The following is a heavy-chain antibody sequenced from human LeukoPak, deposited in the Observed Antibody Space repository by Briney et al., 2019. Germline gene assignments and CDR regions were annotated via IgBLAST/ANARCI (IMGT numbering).Heavy chain of an antibody. Sequence: PSETLSLTCTVSGGSISSYYWSWIRQPPGKGLEWIGYIYYSGSTNYSPSLKSRVTISVDTSKNQFSLKLSSVTAADTAVYYCAREKVGATTVVSRRYQYYMDVWGKGTTVTISS. J-gene: IGHJ6*03. V-gene: IGHV4-59*01. CDR2: IYYSGST. D-gene: IGHD1-26*01. CDR1: GGSISSYY. CDR3: AREKVGATTVVSRRYQYYMDV.